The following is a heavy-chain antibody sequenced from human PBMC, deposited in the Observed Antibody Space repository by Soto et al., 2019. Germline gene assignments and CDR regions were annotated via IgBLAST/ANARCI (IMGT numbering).Heavy chain of an antibody. D-gene: IGHD2-2*01. CDR2: IYYSGST. CDR3: ARGRPAATDAFDI. CDR1: GGSISSYY. J-gene: IGHJ3*02. V-gene: IGHV4-59*08. Sequence: QVQLQESGPGLVKPSETLSLTCTVSGGSISSYYWSWIRQPPGKGLEWIGYIYYSGSTNYNPSLKGRVTISVDTSKNQFSLKLSAVTDADTAVYYCARGRPAATDAFDIWGQGTMVTVSS.